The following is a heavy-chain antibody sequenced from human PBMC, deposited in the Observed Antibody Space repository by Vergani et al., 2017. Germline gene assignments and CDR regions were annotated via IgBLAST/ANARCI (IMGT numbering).Heavy chain of an antibody. J-gene: IGHJ6*02. V-gene: IGHV4-59*01. D-gene: IGHD6-13*01. CDR1: GGSISSYY. CDR2: IYYSGST. CDR3: ARSKQQQVGGMDV. Sequence: QVQLQESGPGLVKPSETLSLTCTVSGGSISSYYWSWIRQPPGQGLEWIGYIYYSGSTNYNPSLKSRVTISVDTSKNQFSLKLSSVTAADTAVYYCARSKQQQVGGMDVWGQGTTVTVSS.